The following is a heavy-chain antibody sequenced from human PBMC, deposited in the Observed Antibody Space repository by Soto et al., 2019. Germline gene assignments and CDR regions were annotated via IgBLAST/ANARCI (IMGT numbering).Heavy chain of an antibody. V-gene: IGHV1-69*06. D-gene: IGHD2-15*01. Sequence: SVKVSCKASGGTFSSYAISWVRQAPGQGLEWMGGIIPIFGTANYAQKFQGRVTITADKSTSTAYMELSSLRSEDTAVYYCARDRCSGGSCYPIYYFDYWGQGTLVTVSS. J-gene: IGHJ4*02. CDR3: ARDRCSGGSCYPIYYFDY. CDR2: IIPIFGTA. CDR1: GGTFSSYA.